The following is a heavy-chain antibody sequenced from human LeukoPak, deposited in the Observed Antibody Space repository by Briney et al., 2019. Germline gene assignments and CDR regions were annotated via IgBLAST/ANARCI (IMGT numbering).Heavy chain of an antibody. CDR3: ARGSWGFDY. CDR1: GGSFSGYY. D-gene: IGHD3-16*01. J-gene: IGHJ4*02. V-gene: IGHV4-34*01. Sequence: SETLSLTCAVYGGSFSGYYWSWIRQPPGKGLEWIGEINHSGSTNYNPSLKSRVTISVDTSKNQFSLKLSSVTAADTVVYYCARGSWGFDYWGQGTLVTVSS. CDR2: INHSGST.